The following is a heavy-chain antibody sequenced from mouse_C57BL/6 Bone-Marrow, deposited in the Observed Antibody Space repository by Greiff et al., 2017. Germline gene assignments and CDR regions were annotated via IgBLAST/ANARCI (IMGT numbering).Heavy chain of an antibody. J-gene: IGHJ2*01. D-gene: IGHD4-1*01. V-gene: IGHV1-69*01. CDR1: GYTFTSYW. CDR3: ARPVGTSYYVDY. CDR2: IDPSDSYT. Sequence: QVQLQQPGAELVMPGASVKLSCKASGYTFTSYWMHWVKQRPGQGLEWIGEIDPSDSYTNYNQKFKGKSTLTVDKSSSTAYMQLSSLTSEDSAVYYCARPVGTSYYVDYWGQGTTLTVSS.